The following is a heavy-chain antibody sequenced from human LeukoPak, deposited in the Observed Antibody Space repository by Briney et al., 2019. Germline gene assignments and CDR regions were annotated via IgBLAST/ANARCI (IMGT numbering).Heavy chain of an antibody. D-gene: IGHD3-16*01. CDR3: TTRACHAGGCSSSFYYYYGLHF. V-gene: IGHV1-69*01. CDR2: IILIFSRA. Sequence: SVKVSFKASGYSFTNYAVSWVRQAPAPGLGLVGGIILIFSRADYAQKFQGRVTITADQSTSTTYMALSSLKPEDTATYYCTTRACHAGGCSSSFYYYYGLHFWGQGTTVSVSS. J-gene: IGHJ6*02. CDR1: GYSFTNYA.